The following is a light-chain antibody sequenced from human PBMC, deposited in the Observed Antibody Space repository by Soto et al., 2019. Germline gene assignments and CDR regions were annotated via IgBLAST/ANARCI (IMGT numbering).Light chain of an antibody. CDR3: QQSYSIPIFT. Sequence: IQMTQSPSSLSASVGDRVTITCRAGQSISNYLNWYQHKPGEAPKLLIYAASNLQRGVPARFSGSGSGTDFTLTISGLQPEDFATYFCQQSYSIPIFTFGQGTKVDIK. CDR2: AAS. CDR1: QSISNY. J-gene: IGKJ2*01. V-gene: IGKV1-39*01.